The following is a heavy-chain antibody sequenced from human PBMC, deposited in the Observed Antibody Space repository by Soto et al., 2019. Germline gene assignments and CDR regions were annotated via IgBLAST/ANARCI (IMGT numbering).Heavy chain of an antibody. V-gene: IGHV3-23*01. CDR3: AKDSSGGNPTPFA. D-gene: IGHD3-16*01. Sequence: GWSLRLSCVASGFTFSNFAMAWVRQAPGEGLEWVSAISGSGDDTFYADSMKGRFTISRDNSKDTLYLQINSLRAEDTAVYYCAKDSSGGNPTPFAWGQGTLGTVSS. CDR1: GFTFSNFA. J-gene: IGHJ4*02. CDR2: ISGSGDDT.